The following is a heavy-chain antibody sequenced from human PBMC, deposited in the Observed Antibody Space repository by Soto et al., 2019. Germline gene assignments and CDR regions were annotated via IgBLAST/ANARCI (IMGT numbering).Heavy chain of an antibody. CDR3: AKSRYSDSSGDFYDY. Sequence: EVRLLESGGGLVQPGGSLSLSCAASAFTFNNYAMSWVRQAPGKGLEWVSGIGGSGRTKYYADSVKGRFTISRDNSNNTLFLQMNSLRAEDTAVYYCAKSRYSDSSGDFYDYWGQGTLVTVSS. D-gene: IGHD3-22*01. CDR2: IGGSGRTK. J-gene: IGHJ4*02. V-gene: IGHV3-23*01. CDR1: AFTFNNYA.